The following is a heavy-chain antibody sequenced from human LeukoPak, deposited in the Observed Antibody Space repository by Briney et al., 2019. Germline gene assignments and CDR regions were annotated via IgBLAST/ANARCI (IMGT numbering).Heavy chain of an antibody. V-gene: IGHV1-18*01. CDR2: ISAYNGNT. Sequence: ASVKVSCKASGYTFTSYGISWVRQAPGQGLEWMGWISAYNGNTNYAQKLQGRVTMTTDTSTSTAYMELRSLRSDDTAVYYCARGLRGGSSRYAVEYWGQGTLATVSS. CDR3: ARGLRGGSSRYAVEY. CDR1: GYTFTSYG. D-gene: IGHD6-13*01. J-gene: IGHJ4*02.